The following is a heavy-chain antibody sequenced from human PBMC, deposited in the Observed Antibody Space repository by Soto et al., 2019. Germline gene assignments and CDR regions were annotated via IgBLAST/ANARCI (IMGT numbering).Heavy chain of an antibody. CDR1: GGSFGNHY. CDR3: ARRVTGTPGSYYKCHFDD. J-gene: IGHJ4*02. CDR2: VHHSGGT. D-gene: IGHD3-10*01. Sequence: QVQLQQWGAGLLKPSETLSLTCAVYGGSFGNHYWTWIRQSPGKGLEWIGEVHHSGGTSYNPSLKSRVTISIDTSRNEFSPNLSSVTAADTAVYYCARRVTGTPGSYYKCHFDDWGQGTLVTVSS. V-gene: IGHV4-34*01.